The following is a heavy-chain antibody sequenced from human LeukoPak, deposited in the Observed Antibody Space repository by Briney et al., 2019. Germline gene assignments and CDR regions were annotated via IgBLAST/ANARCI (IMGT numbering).Heavy chain of an antibody. CDR1: GGSISSSSYY. CDR3: ARVGDGYNFVSRNFDI. D-gene: IGHD5-24*01. J-gene: IGHJ3*02. V-gene: IGHV4-39*07. CDR2: IYYSGST. Sequence: PSETLSLTCTVSGGSISSSSYYWGWIRQPPGKGLEWIGSIYYSGSTYYNPSLKSRVTISVDTSKNQFSLKLSSVTAADTAVYYCARVGDGYNFVSRNFDIWGQGTMVTVSS.